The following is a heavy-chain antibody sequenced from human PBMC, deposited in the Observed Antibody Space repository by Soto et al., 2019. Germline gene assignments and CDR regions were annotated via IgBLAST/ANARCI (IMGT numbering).Heavy chain of an antibody. D-gene: IGHD2-2*01. V-gene: IGHV3-23*01. Sequence: EVQLLESGGGLVQPGGSRRLSFAGPGFPFINYAMNWFRQAPGKGLEWVSSISGGGDATFFADSVRGRFTISRDNSKNTVTLQMNSLGVDDTAVYYCARKILGSTSRPNYWYFDLWGRGTLVTVSS. J-gene: IGHJ2*01. CDR1: GFPFINYA. CDR2: ISGGGDAT. CDR3: ARKILGSTSRPNYWYFDL.